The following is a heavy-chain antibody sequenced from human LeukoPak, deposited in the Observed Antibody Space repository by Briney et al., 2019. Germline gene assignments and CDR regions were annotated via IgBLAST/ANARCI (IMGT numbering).Heavy chain of an antibody. CDR2: ISWNSGSI. Sequence: GRSLRLSCAVSGFTFDDYAMHWVRQAPGKGLEWVSGISWNSGSIDYVDSVKGRFTISRDNSKNTLYLQMNSLRAEDTAVYYFAKEMTAYEILTGPDYWGQGTLVTVSS. V-gene: IGHV3-9*01. D-gene: IGHD3-9*01. CDR3: AKEMTAYEILTGPDY. CDR1: GFTFDDYA. J-gene: IGHJ4*02.